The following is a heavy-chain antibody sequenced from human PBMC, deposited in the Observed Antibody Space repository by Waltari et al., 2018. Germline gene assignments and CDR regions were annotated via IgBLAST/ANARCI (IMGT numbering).Heavy chain of an antibody. CDR2: IGTAGDT. D-gene: IGHD3-22*01. V-gene: IGHV3-13*01. CDR1: GFTFSSSD. Sequence: EVQLVESGGGLVQPGGSLRLSCAASGFTFSSSDMHWVRQATGKGLEWVSAIGTAGDTYYPGSVKGRFTISRENAKNSLYLQMNSLRAGDTAVYYCARGSYYDSSGPYHVHAFDIWGQGTMVTVSS. CDR3: ARGSYYDSSGPYHVHAFDI. J-gene: IGHJ3*02.